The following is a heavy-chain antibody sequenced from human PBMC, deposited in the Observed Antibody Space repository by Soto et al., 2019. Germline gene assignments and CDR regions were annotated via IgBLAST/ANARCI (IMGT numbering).Heavy chain of an antibody. CDR1: GYTFTSYY. CDR3: ARDGYFEGAFDI. V-gene: IGHV1-18*04. CDR2: ISAYNGNT. D-gene: IGHD3-9*01. Sequence: ASVKVSCKASGYTFTSYYMHWVRQAPGQGLEWMGWISAYNGNTNYAQKLQGRVTMTTDTSTSTAYMELRSLRSDDTAVYYCARDGYFEGAFDIWGQGTMVTVSS. J-gene: IGHJ3*02.